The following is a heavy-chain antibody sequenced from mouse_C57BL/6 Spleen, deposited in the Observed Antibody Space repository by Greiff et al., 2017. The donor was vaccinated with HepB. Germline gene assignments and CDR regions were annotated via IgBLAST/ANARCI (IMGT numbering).Heavy chain of an antibody. J-gene: IGHJ2*01. CDR2: IDPEDGET. CDR3: ARWGINWDGEYYFDY. CDR1: GFNIKDYY. D-gene: IGHD4-1*02. V-gene: IGHV14-2*01. Sequence: EVQLQQSGAELVKPGASVKLSCTASGFNIKDYYMHWVKQRTEQGLEWIGRIDPEDGETKYAPKFQGKATITADTSSNTAYLQLSSLTSEDTAVYYCARWGINWDGEYYFDYWGQGTTLTVSS.